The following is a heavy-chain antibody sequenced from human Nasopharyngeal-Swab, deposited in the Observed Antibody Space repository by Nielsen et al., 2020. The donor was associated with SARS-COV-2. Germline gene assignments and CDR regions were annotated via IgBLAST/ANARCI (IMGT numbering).Heavy chain of an antibody. V-gene: IGHV4-59*08. CDR1: GGSISSYY. CDR3: ARQVVVETHNFDY. D-gene: IGHD2-21*01. J-gene: IGHJ4*02. Sequence: SETLSLTCTVSGGSISSYYWSWIRQPPGKGLEWIGYIYYSGSTNYNPSLKSRVTISVDTSKNQFSLKLSSVTAADTAVYYCARQVVVETHNFDYWGQGTLVTVSS. CDR2: IYYSGST.